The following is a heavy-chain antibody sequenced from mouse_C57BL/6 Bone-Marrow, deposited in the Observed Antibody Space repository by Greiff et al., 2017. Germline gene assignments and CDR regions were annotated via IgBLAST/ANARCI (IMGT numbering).Heavy chain of an antibody. D-gene: IGHD2-3*01. Sequence: QVQLQQPGAELVMPGASVKLSCKASGYTFTSYWMHWVKQRPGQGLEWIGEIDPSDSYTNYNQKFKGKSTLTVDKSSSTAYMQLSSLTSEDSAVYYCARLDDGYYDFDYWGQGTTLTVSS. CDR3: ARLDDGYYDFDY. CDR1: GYTFTSYW. J-gene: IGHJ2*01. V-gene: IGHV1-69*01. CDR2: IDPSDSYT.